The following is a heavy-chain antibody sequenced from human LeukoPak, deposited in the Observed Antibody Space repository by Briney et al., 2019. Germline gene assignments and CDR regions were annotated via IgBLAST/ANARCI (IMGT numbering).Heavy chain of an antibody. D-gene: IGHD5-18*01. V-gene: IGHV4-34*01. J-gene: IGHJ4*02. CDR1: GFTFSDYY. Sequence: PGGSLRLSCAASGFTFSDYYMSWFRQAPGKGLEWIGDISHSAFTNYNPSLKSRISISLDNSKNQFSLKLTSVTAADTAVYYCARDRGYSYGDFDYWGQGTLVTVSS. CDR3: ARDRGYSYGDFDY. CDR2: ISHSAFT.